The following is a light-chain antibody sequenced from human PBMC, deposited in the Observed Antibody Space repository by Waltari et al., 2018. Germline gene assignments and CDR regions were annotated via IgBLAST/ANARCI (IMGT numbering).Light chain of an antibody. V-gene: IGLV3-21*04. CDR2: YDN. J-gene: IGLJ2*01. CDR1: HIAGYT. Sequence: SYVLTQPPSVSVAPGETSRITCGADHIAGYTLPWYQQKAGQAPVLVLYYDNNRPSGIPERFSGSNFGNTATLTISRVEAGDEADYYCQVSDSTADLVVFGGGTKLTVL. CDR3: QVSDSTADLVV.